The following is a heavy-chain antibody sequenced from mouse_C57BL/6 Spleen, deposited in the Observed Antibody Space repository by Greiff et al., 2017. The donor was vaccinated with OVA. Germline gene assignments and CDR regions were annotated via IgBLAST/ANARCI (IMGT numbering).Heavy chain of an antibody. J-gene: IGHJ2*01. Sequence: QVHVKQSGPGLVQPSQSLSITCTVSGFSLTSYGVHWVRQSPGKGLEWLGVIWSGGSTDYNAAFISRLSISKDNSKSQVFFKMNSLQADDTAIYYCAIIYYDYDEDVYFDYWGQGTTLTVSS. CDR2: IWSGGST. V-gene: IGHV2-2*01. D-gene: IGHD2-4*01. CDR1: GFSLTSYG. CDR3: AIIYYDYDEDVYFDY.